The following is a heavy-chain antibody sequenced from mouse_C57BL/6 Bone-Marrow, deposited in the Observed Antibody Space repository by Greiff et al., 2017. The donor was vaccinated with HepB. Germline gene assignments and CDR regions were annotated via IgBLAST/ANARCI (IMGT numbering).Heavy chain of an antibody. CDR1: GYAFTNYL. Sequence: QVQLQQSGAELVRPGTSVKVSCKASGYAFTNYLIEWVKQRPGQGLEWIGVINPGSGGTNYNEKFKGKATLTADKSSSTAYMQLSSLTSEDSAVYFCARKRFMDYWGQGTSVTVSS. V-gene: IGHV1-54*01. CDR2: INPGSGGT. J-gene: IGHJ4*01. CDR3: ARKRFMDY.